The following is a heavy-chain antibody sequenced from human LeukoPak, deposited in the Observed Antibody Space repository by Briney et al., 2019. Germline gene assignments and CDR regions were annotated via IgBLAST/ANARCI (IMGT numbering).Heavy chain of an antibody. V-gene: IGHV3-7*01. D-gene: IGHD3-10*01. Sequence: QPGGSLRLSCAASGFTFRNYWMGWVRQAPGKGLEWVANTKPDGSAEYYADSVRGRFTTSRDNANNFLYLQMNSLRAEDTAVYYCARESLLFAPYLELPSNWFDPWGQGTLVTVSS. CDR2: TKPDGSAE. J-gene: IGHJ5*02. CDR1: GFTFRNYW. CDR3: ARESLLFAPYLELPSNWFDP.